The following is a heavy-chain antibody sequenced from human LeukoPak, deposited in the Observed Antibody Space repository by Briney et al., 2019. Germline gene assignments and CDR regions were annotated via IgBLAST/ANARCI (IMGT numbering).Heavy chain of an antibody. Sequence: PGGSLGLSCAASGFTFSSYSMNWVRQAPGKGLEWVSSISSSSSYIYYADSVKGRFTISRDNAKNSLYLQMNSLRAEDTAVYYCARGGGMITFGGVIVPTYFDYWGQGTLVTVSS. J-gene: IGHJ4*02. CDR3: ARGGGMITFGGVIVPTYFDY. CDR2: ISSSSSYI. CDR1: GFTFSSYS. V-gene: IGHV3-21*01. D-gene: IGHD3-16*02.